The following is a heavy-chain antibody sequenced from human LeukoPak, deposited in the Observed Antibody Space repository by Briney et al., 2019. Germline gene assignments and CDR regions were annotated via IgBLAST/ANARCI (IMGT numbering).Heavy chain of an antibody. J-gene: IGHJ5*02. V-gene: IGHV3-23*01. CDR1: GFTFSSYA. CDR3: AKGAPIVVVPAARGFDP. D-gene: IGHD2-2*01. Sequence: GGSLRLSCAASGFTFSSYAMSWVRQAPGKGLEWVSAISGGGGSTYYADSVKGRFTISRDNSKNTLYLQMNSLRAEDTAVYYCAKGAPIVVVPAARGFDPWGQGTLVTVSS. CDR2: ISGGGGST.